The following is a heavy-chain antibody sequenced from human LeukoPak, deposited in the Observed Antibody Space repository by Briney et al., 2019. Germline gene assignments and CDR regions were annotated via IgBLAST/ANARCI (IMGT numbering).Heavy chain of an antibody. CDR3: AKVRNYDFWSSSVHFNC. CDR2: ISSSSSTI. D-gene: IGHD3-3*01. CDR1: GFTFSSYS. Sequence: GGSLRLSCAASGFTFSSYSMNWVRQAPGKGLEWVSYISSSSSTIYYADSVKGRFTISRDNSKNTLYLQMNSLRAEDTAVYYCAKVRNYDFWSSSVHFNCWGQGTLVTVSS. J-gene: IGHJ4*02. V-gene: IGHV3-48*01.